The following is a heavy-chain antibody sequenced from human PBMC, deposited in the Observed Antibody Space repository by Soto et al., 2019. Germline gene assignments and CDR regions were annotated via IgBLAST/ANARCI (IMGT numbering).Heavy chain of an antibody. J-gene: IGHJ6*02. CDR1: GGSISSSNW. CDR3: PRDRRKEAYSSSWRHYYYYYGMDV. D-gene: IGHD6-13*01. CDR2: IYHSGST. Sequence: QVHLQESGPGLVKPSGTLSLTCAVSGGSISSSNWWSWVRQPPGKGLEWIGEIYHSGSTNYNPSLKSRVPISVDKATNQVSLKLSSVTAADTAVYYCPRDRRKEAYSSSWRHYYYYYGMDVWGQGTTLTVSS. V-gene: IGHV4-4*02.